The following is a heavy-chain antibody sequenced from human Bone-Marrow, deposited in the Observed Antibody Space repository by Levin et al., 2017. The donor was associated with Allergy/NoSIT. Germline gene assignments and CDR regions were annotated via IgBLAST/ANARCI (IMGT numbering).Heavy chain of an antibody. Sequence: GGSLRLSCAASGFTFKHYTMHWVRQAPGKSLEWVSLISWDGDSIYYADSVRGRFTISRDNSKSSLYLQLNSLRPEDTAFYSCAKDRGTGYSSAWYVEYIDAWGQGTLVTVSS. CDR1: GFTFKHYT. CDR2: ISWDGDSI. CDR3: AKDRGTGYSSAWYVEYIDA. D-gene: IGHD6-19*01. J-gene: IGHJ1*01. V-gene: IGHV3-43*01.